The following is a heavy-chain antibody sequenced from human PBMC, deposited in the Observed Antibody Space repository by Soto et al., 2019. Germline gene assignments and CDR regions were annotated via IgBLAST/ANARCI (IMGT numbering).Heavy chain of an antibody. J-gene: IGHJ5*02. D-gene: IGHD3-3*01. CDR2: IYYSGST. Sequence: PSETLSLTCTVSGGSISSGGYYWSWIRQHPGKGLEWIGYIYYSGSTYYNPSLKSRVTISVDTSKNQFSLKLSSVTAADTAVYYCARVLPYDFWSGPRWFDPWGQGTLVTVSS. V-gene: IGHV4-31*03. CDR3: ARVLPYDFWSGPRWFDP. CDR1: GGSISSGGYY.